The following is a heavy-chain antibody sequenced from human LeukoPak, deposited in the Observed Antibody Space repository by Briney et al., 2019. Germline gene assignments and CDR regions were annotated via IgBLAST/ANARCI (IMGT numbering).Heavy chain of an antibody. CDR1: GFTFSSYA. V-gene: IGHV3-64*01. CDR2: ISSNGGST. CDR3: AREPYYGDFLFDY. D-gene: IGHD4-17*01. Sequence: PGGSLRLSCAASGFTFSSYAMHWVRQAPGKGLEYVSAISSNGGSTYYANSVKGRFTISRDNSKNTLYLQMGSLRAEDMAVYYCAREPYYGDFLFDYWGQGTLVTVSS. J-gene: IGHJ4*02.